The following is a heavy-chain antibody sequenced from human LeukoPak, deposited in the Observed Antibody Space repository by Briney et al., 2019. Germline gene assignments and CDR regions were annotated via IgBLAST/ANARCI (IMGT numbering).Heavy chain of an antibody. V-gene: IGHV4-34*01. CDR1: GGPFTGHY. D-gene: IGHD2-15*01. CDR2: VNAGGDT. J-gene: IGHJ4*02. CDR3: ASGEDCSGGSCYRPLDY. Sequence: SETLSLTCAVDGGPFTGHYWTWIRQPPGKGLEWIGEVNAGGDTYYNPSLGSRVTISLDTSKNQFSLRLNSVTAADTALYYCASGEDCSGGSCYRPLDYWGQGTLVTVSS.